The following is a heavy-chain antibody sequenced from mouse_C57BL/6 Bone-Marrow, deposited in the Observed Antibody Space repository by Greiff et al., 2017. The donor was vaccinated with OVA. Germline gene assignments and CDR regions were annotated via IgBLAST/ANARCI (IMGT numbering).Heavy chain of an antibody. CDR1: GYTFTDYN. V-gene: IGHV1-18*01. CDR3: ARRGRRYFDY. CDR2: INPNNGGT. J-gene: IGHJ2*01. Sequence: DVQLQESGPELVKPGASVKIPCKASGYTFTDYNMDWVKQSHGKSLEWIGDINPNNGGTNYNQKFKGKSTLTVDKSSSTAYMELRSLTSEDTAVYYCARRGRRYFDYWGQGTTLTVSS. D-gene: IGHD1-1*01.